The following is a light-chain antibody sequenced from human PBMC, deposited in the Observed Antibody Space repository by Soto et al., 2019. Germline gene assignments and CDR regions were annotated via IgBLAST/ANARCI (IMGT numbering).Light chain of an antibody. CDR1: SSDVGSYNL. V-gene: IGLV2-23*01. CDR2: EGT. J-gene: IGLJ1*01. CDR3: YSYAGKNLYV. Sequence: QSVLTQPASVSASPGQSITIPCTGTSSDVGSYNLVSWFQQHPGKVPKLLIYEGTKRPSGLSDRFSGSKSGNTASLTISGLQAEDEADYYCYSYAGKNLYVFGTGTRSPS.